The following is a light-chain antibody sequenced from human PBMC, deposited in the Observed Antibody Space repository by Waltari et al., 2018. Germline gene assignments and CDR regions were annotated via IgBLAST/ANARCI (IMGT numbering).Light chain of an antibody. V-gene: IGLV2-14*03. J-gene: IGLJ3*02. Sequence: QSALTQPASVSGSPGQSVTISCTGTSSDSVDYDFVSWYQQHPGKAPKLIIFYVTTRPSGVSNRFSGSKSGSTASLTISGLQAEDEADYFCSSYPRTGTWLFGGGTKLTVL. CDR2: YVT. CDR1: SSDSVDYDF. CDR3: SSYPRTGTWL.